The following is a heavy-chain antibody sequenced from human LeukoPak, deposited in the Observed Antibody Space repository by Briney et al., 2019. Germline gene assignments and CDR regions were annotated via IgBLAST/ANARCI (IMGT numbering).Heavy chain of an antibody. D-gene: IGHD6-19*01. CDR2: INHSGST. Sequence: SETLSLTCAVYGGSFSGYYWSWIRQPPGNGLEWIGEINHSGSTNDNPSLKRRVTISVDTSKSQFSLKLSSVTAADMAVYYCARFMSAWYSDYWGQGALVTVSS. J-gene: IGHJ4*02. V-gene: IGHV4-34*01. CDR1: GGSFSGYY. CDR3: ARFMSAWYSDY.